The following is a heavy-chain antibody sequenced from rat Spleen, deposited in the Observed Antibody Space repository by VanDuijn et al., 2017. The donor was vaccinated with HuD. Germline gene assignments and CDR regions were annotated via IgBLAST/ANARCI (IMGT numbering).Heavy chain of an antibody. CDR1: GFTFSDYN. CDR3: ARAGYLRDWYFDF. V-gene: IGHV5-25*01. D-gene: IGHD2-2*01. J-gene: IGHJ1*01. Sequence: EVQLVESGGGLVQPGRSLRLSCAASGFTFSDYNMAWVRQAPRKGLEWVASISPSGGNTYYRDSVKGRFTVSRDNAKSTLYLQMDNLRSEDTATYFCARAGYLRDWYFDFWGPGTMVTVSS. CDR2: ISPSGGNT.